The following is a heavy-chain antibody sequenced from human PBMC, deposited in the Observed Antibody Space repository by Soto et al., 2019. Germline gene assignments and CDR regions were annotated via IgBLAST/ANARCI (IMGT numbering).Heavy chain of an antibody. V-gene: IGHV3-23*01. D-gene: IGHD3-3*01. CDR2: ISGSGGGP. CDR3: AKTRCYDFCGMDV. Sequence: PVGSLRLSCAASGFTFSSYAMSWVRQAPGKGLEWVSVISGSGGGPYYVDSVKGRFTISRDNFKNTLYLQMNSLRADDTAVYYCAKTRCYDFCGMDVWGQGTTVTVSS. CDR1: GFTFSSYA. J-gene: IGHJ6*02.